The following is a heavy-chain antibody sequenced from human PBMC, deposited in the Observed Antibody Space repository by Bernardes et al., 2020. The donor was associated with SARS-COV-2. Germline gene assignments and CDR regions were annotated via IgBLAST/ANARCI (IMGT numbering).Heavy chain of an antibody. CDR2: IYYSGST. J-gene: IGHJ2*01. D-gene: IGHD6-6*01. CDR3: ASLPTRIAARPAWYFDL. V-gene: IGHV4-31*03. Sequence: SETLSLTCTVSGGSISSGGYYWSWIRQHPGKGLEWIGYIYYSGSTYYNPSLKSRVTISVDTSKNQFSLKLSSVTAADTAVYYCASLPTRIAARPAWYFDLWGRGTLVTVSS. CDR1: GGSISSGGYY.